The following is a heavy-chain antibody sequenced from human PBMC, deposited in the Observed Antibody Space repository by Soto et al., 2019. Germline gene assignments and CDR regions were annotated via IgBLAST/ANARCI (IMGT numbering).Heavy chain of an antibody. D-gene: IGHD6-13*01. CDR3: AGGSPWEQQLQGPFDY. CDR2: ISNDDSNK. J-gene: IGHJ4*02. Sequence: QVQLVESGGGVVQPGRSLRLSCAASGFTFSSCSMHWVRQAPGKGLEWVALISNDDSNKFYADSVKGRFTISRDNSKNTLYLLMSSLRAEDTAVYYCAGGSPWEQQLQGPFDYWGQGTLVTVSS. V-gene: IGHV3-30-3*01. CDR1: GFTFSSCS.